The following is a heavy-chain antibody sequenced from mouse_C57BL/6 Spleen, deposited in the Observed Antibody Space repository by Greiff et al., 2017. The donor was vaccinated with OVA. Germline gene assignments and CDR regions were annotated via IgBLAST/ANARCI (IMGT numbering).Heavy chain of an antibody. V-gene: IGHV1-5*01. CDR2: IYPGNSDT. D-gene: IGHD2-13*01. CDR3: TRKMYCDDYFDY. CDR1: GYTFTSYW. J-gene: IGHJ2*01. Sequence: VQLQQSGTVLARPGASVKMSCKTSGYTFTSYWMHWVKQRPGQGLEWIGAIYPGNSDTSYNQKFKGKAKLTAVTSASTAYMELSSLTNEDSAFYYCTRKMYCDDYFDYWGQGTTLTVSS.